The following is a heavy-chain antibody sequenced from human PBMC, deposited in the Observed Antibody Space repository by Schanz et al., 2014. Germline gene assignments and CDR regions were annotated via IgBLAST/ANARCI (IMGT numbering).Heavy chain of an antibody. D-gene: IGHD2-15*01. CDR3: ATRGSGETYYYGLDV. CDR2: ISYDGSNS. J-gene: IGHJ6*02. V-gene: IGHV3-30*03. Sequence: VQLLESGGGLVQPGGSLRLSCAASGFSFNNYGLNWVRQAPGKGLEWVAAISYDGSNSYYADSVKGRFTISRDNSKNTLYLQMNSLRAEDTAVYYCATRGSGETYYYGLDVWGQGTTVTVSS. CDR1: GFSFNNYG.